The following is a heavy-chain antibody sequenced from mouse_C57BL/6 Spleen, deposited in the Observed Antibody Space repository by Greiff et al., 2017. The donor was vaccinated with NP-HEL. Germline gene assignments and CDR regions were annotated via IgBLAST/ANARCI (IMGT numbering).Heavy chain of an antibody. CDR3: ARVWFHYFDY. CDR2: INPNNGGT. CDR1: GYTFTDYN. J-gene: IGHJ2*01. V-gene: IGHV1-22*01. Sequence: VQLPPSGPALVKPGASVTMSCTASGYTFTDYNMNWVKQSHGKSLEWIGYINPNNGGTSYNQKFKGKATLTVNKSSSTAYMELRSLTSEDSAVYYCARVWFHYFDYWGQGTTLTVSS. D-gene: IGHD2-10*02.